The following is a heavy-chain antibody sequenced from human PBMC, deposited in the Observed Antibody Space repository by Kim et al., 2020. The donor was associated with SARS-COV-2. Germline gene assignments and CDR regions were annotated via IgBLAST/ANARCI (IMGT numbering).Heavy chain of an antibody. V-gene: IGHV3-23*01. CDR3: ARRVGAKEYYFDY. Sequence: YQDSGKGRFTISRDSPKNTLYLQMNSLRAEDTAVYYCARRVGAKEYYFDYWGQGTLVTVSS. J-gene: IGHJ4*02. D-gene: IGHD1-26*01.